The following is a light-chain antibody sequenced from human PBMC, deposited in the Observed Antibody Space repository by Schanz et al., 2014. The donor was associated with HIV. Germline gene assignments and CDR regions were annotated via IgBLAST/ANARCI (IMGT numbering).Light chain of an antibody. V-gene: IGLV2-14*02. Sequence: QSVLTQSASVSGSPGQSITISCTGTISDVGSYNLVSWYQQHPGKAPKLLIYEVTKWPSGVPDRFSGSKSGNTASLTVSGLQAEDEADYYCSSYTSSSTLGVVFGGGTKLTVL. CDR2: EVT. CDR3: SSYTSSSTLGVV. CDR1: ISDVGSYNL. J-gene: IGLJ2*01.